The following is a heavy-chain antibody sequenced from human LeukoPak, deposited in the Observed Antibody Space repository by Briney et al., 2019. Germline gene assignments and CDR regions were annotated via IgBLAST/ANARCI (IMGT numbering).Heavy chain of an antibody. Sequence: PGGSLRLSCAASGFAVSSNYMSWVRQAPGKGLEWVSVIYRCGSTYYADSVKGRFTISRDNCKNTLYLQMNSLRAEDTAVYYCAREHNTGYCSSTSAPFDIWGQGTTVTVSS. CDR1: GFAVSSNY. CDR2: IYRCGST. V-gene: IGHV3-66*01. J-gene: IGHJ3*02. D-gene: IGHD2-2*01. CDR3: AREHNTGYCSSTSAPFDI.